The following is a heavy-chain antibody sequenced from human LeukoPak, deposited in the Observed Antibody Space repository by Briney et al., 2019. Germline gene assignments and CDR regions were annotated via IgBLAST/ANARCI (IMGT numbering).Heavy chain of an antibody. V-gene: IGHV3-21*01. CDR1: GFTFSSYS. D-gene: IGHD6-19*01. Sequence: AGSLRLSCAASGFTFSSYSMNWVRQAPGKGLEWVSSISSSSSYIYYADSVKGRFTISRDNAKNSLYLQMNSLRAEDTAVYYCARDLRIAVAGTGSDFDYWGQGTLVTVSS. CDR3: ARDLRIAVAGTGSDFDY. CDR2: ISSSSSYI. J-gene: IGHJ4*02.